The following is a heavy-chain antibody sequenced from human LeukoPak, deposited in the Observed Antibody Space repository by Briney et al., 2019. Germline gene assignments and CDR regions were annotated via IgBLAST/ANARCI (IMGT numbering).Heavy chain of an antibody. J-gene: IGHJ4*02. CDR3: ARGGPVAGTNFDY. CDR1: GGSFSGYY. CDR2: INHSGST. Sequence: PSETLSLTCAVHGGSFSGYYWSWIRQPPGKGLEWIGEINHSGSTNYNPSLKSRVTISVDTSKNQSSLKLSSVTAADTAVYYCARGGPVAGTNFDYWGQGTLVTVSS. V-gene: IGHV4-34*01. D-gene: IGHD6-19*01.